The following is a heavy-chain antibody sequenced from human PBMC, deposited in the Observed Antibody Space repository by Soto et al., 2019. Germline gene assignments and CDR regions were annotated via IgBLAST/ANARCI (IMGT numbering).Heavy chain of an antibody. D-gene: IGHD6-6*01. J-gene: IGHJ4*02. V-gene: IGHV3-23*01. Sequence: GGSLRLSCAASGFTFSSYAMSWVRQAPGKGLEWVAAISGSGGSTYNADSVKGRFTTSRDNSKNTLYLQMNSLRAEDTAVYYCAKRSSSSTFDYWGQGTLVTVSS. CDR2: ISGSGGST. CDR1: GFTFSSYA. CDR3: AKRSSSSTFDY.